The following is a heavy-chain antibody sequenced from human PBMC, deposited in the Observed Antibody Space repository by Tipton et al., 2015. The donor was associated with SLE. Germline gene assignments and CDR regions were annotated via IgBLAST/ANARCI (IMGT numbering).Heavy chain of an antibody. J-gene: IGHJ2*01. V-gene: IGHV3-20*04. CDR2: TNWKGDSS. CDR1: GFTFDAYG. D-gene: IGHD3-3*01. Sequence: QLVQSGGGLVKPGGSLRLSCAASGFTFDAYGMSWVRQVPGKGLEWVSGTNWKGDSSSYADSVKGRFSISRDNSKNTLYLQMSNLRNEDTALYYCARDPDVLRFLERLSKDLWGYFDLWGRGTLVTVSS. CDR3: ARDPDVLRFLERLSKDLWGYFDL.